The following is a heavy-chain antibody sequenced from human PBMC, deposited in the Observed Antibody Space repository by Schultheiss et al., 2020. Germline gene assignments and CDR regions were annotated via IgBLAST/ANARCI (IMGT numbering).Heavy chain of an antibody. J-gene: IGHJ6*04. CDR2: INHSGST. CDR1: GGSFSGYY. D-gene: IGHD2-2*01. CDR3: ARDHCSSTSCYLLGMDV. V-gene: IGHV4-34*01. Sequence: SETLSLTCAVYGGSFSGYYWSWIRQPPGKGLEWIGEINHSGSTNYNPSLKSRVTISVDTSKNQFSLKLSSVTAADTAVYYCARDHCSSTSCYLLGMDVWGKGTTVTVSS.